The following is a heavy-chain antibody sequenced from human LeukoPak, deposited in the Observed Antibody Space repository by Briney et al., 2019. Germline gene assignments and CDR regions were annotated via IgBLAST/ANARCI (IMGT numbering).Heavy chain of an antibody. Sequence: GGSLRLSCAASGFTLSNYDMNWVRQAPGKGLEWVSSISTSSRYIYYKDSVRGRFTISRDDAKNSLYLEMNSLRAEDTAVHYCARADCSSSTCYLRRSWFDPWGQGTLVTVSS. V-gene: IGHV3-21*01. CDR1: GFTLSNYD. CDR3: ARADCSSSTCYLRRSWFDP. CDR2: ISTSSRYI. D-gene: IGHD2-2*01. J-gene: IGHJ5*02.